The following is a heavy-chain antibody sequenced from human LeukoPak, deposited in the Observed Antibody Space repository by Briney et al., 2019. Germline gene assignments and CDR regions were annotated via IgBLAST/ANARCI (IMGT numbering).Heavy chain of an antibody. CDR3: ARGRKTRITIFGAASVGEDWWFDP. CDR1: GFTFSRYD. J-gene: IGHJ5*02. CDR2: IGTAGDT. V-gene: IGHV3-13*01. Sequence: GGSLRLSCAASGFTFSRYDMHWVRQATGKGLKWVSAIGTAGDTYYPGSVKGRFTISRENAKNSLYLQMNSLRAGDTAVYYCARGRKTRITIFGAASVGEDWWFDPWGQGTLVTVSS. D-gene: IGHD3-3*01.